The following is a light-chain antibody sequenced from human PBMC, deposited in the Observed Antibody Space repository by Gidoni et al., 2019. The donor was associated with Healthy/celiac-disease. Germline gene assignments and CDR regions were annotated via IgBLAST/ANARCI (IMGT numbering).Light chain of an antibody. CDR3: QQFLT. CDR1: QSVSSN. J-gene: IGKJ4*01. V-gene: IGKV3-15*01. CDR2: GAS. Sequence: ELVMTQSPATLSVSPGERATLACRASQSVSSNLAWYQQKPGQAPRLLIYGASTRATGIPARFSGSGSGTEFTLTISSLQSEDFAVYYCQQFLTFGGGTKVEIK.